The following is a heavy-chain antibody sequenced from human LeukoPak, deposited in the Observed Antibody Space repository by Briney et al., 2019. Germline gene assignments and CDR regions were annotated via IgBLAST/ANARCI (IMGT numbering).Heavy chain of an antibody. Sequence: ASVKVSCKASGYTFTSYYMHWVRQAPGQGLEWMGIINPSGGSTSYAQKFQGRVTMTWDTSTSTVYMELSSLRSEDTAVYYCARERITMVRGVIIKGEPADYWGQGTLVTVSS. CDR3: ARERITMVRGVIIKGEPADY. CDR2: INPSGGST. CDR1: GYTFTSYY. J-gene: IGHJ4*02. V-gene: IGHV1-46*01. D-gene: IGHD3-10*01.